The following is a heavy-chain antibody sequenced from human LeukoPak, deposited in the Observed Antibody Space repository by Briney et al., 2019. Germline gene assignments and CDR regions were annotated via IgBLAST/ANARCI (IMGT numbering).Heavy chain of an antibody. Sequence: PGGSLRLSCAASGFTFSTYEMNWVRQAPGKGLEWVSYISSSGSTIYYADSVKGRFTISRDNSKNTLYLQMNSLRAEDTAVYYCARVTDGSGQFDYWGQGTLVTVSS. D-gene: IGHD3-10*01. CDR1: GFTFSTYE. CDR3: ARVTDGSGQFDY. V-gene: IGHV3-48*03. J-gene: IGHJ4*02. CDR2: ISSSGSTI.